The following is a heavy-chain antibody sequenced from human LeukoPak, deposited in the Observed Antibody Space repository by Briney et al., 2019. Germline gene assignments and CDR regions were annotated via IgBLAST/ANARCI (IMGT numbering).Heavy chain of an antibody. CDR2: IFYSGST. J-gene: IGHJ3*02. CDR3: AKSNGYGLVDI. V-gene: IGHV4-39*07. CDR1: GGSISTSNYY. Sequence: PSETLSLTCTVSGGSISTSNYYWGWIRQPPGKGLEWIGNIFYSGSTYYSPSLKSRVTISLDTSRNQFSLKLTSVTAADTAVYYCAKSNGYGLVDIWDQGTMVTVPS. D-gene: IGHD3-10*01.